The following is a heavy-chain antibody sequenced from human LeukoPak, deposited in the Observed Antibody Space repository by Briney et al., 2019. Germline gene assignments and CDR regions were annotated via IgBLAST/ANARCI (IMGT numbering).Heavy chain of an antibody. J-gene: IGHJ3*02. D-gene: IGHD6-13*01. CDR2: VNTNTGNP. CDR1: GYTFTSYA. CDR3: ASDIAAAGTWDAFDI. Sequence: GASVKVSCKASGYTFTSYAMNWVRQAPGQGLEWMGWVNTNTGNPTYAQGLTGRFVFSLDTSVSTAYLQISSLKAEDTAVYYCASDIAAAGTWDAFDIWGQGTMVTVSS. V-gene: IGHV7-4-1*02.